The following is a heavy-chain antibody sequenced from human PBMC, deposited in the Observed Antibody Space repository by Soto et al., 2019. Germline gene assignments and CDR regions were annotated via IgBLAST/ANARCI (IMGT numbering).Heavy chain of an antibody. CDR2: INPNSGGT. J-gene: IGHJ6*02. V-gene: IGHV1-2*04. CDR3: ARSSRIAVAGNGYYGMDV. Sequence: ASVKVSCKASGYTFTGYYMHWVRQAPGQGLEWMGWINPNSGGTNYAQKFQGWVTMTRDTSISTAYMELSRLRSDDTAVYYCARSSRIAVAGNGYYGMDVWGQGTTVTVSS. D-gene: IGHD6-19*01. CDR1: GYTFTGYY.